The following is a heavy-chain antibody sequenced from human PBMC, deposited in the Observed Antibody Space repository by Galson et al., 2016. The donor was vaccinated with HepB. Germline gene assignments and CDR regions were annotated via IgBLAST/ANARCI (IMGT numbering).Heavy chain of an antibody. J-gene: IGHJ6*02. D-gene: IGHD3-3*01. Sequence: SLRLSCAASGFTFSSYSMNWVRQAPGKGLEWVSSISSSSSYIYYADSVKGRFTISRDNAKNSLYLQMNSLRAEDTAVYYCARSGGNYYDSWSGYYFPLDGMDVWGQGTTVTVSS. CDR1: GFTFSSYS. CDR2: ISSSSSYI. CDR3: ARSGGNYYDSWSGYYFPLDGMDV. V-gene: IGHV3-21*01.